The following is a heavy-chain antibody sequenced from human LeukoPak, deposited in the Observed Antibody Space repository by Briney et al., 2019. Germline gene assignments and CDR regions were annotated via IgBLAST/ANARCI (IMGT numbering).Heavy chain of an antibody. Sequence: PSETLSLTCAVYGGSFSGYYWSWIRQPPGKGLEWIGEINHSGSTNYNPSLKSRVTISVDTSKNQFSLKLSSVTAADTAVYYCAREAVITMVREVIRYNWFDPWGQGTLVTVSS. J-gene: IGHJ5*02. CDR3: AREAVITMVREVIRYNWFDP. D-gene: IGHD3-10*01. V-gene: IGHV4-34*01. CDR1: GGSFSGYY. CDR2: INHSGST.